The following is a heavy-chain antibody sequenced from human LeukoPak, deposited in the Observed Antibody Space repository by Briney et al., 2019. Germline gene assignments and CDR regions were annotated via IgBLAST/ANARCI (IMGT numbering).Heavy chain of an antibody. CDR3: ARDPGSGYEEHFDY. D-gene: IGHD5-12*01. Sequence: KPGGSLRLSCAASGFIFSDYYMSWIRQAPGKGREWVSYISSSGSTMYYTDSVKGRFTISRDNAKDSLYLQMNSLRAEDTAVYYCARDPGSGYEEHFDYWGQGTLVTVSS. V-gene: IGHV3-11*01. CDR1: GFIFSDYY. J-gene: IGHJ4*02. CDR2: ISSSGSTM.